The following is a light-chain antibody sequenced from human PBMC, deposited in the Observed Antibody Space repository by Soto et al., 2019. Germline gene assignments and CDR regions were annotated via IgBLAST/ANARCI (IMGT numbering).Light chain of an antibody. CDR1: QSVDSSF. CDR2: GTS. CDR3: QQYGSSPWT. J-gene: IGKJ1*01. Sequence: EIVMTQSPSTLSVSPGKRATLSCRASQSVDSSFVAWFQQKPGQAPRLLIHGTSRRATDIPDRFSGSGSGTDFTLTINRLEPEDFAMYFCQQYGSSPWTFGQGTKVDIK. V-gene: IGKV3-20*01.